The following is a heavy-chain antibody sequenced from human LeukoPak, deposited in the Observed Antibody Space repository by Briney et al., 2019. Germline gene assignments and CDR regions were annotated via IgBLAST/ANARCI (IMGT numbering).Heavy chain of an antibody. V-gene: IGHV1-2*06. CDR1: GYTFTGYY. J-gene: IGHJ4*02. D-gene: IGHD5-24*01. CDR2: FNPYSGGT. Sequence: GASVRVSCKASGYTFTGYYMHWVRQAPGQGLEWMGRFNPYSGGTNYAQKFQGRVTMTRDTSINTAYMEVSRLRSDDTAIYYCARDLGRDGYNYYSWGQGTLVTVSS. CDR3: ARDLGRDGYNYYS.